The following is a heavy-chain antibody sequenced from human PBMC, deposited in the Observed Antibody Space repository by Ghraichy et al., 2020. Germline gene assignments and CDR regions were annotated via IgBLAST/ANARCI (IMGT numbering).Heavy chain of an antibody. CDR3: ARVQYISSWYRIKWFDP. CDR1: GDSFSDFY. V-gene: IGHV4-34*01. Sequence: SETLSLTCTFYGDSFSDFYWSWIRQPPGKGLEWIGEINDSGDTNYNPSLKSRVSMSVDTSKSQFSMSLTSVTAADTAVYYCARVQYISSWYRIKWFDPWGQGTLVTVSS. J-gene: IGHJ5*02. CDR2: INDSGDT. D-gene: IGHD6-13*01.